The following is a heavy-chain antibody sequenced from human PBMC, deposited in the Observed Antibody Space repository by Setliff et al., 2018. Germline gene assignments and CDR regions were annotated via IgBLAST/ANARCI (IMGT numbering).Heavy chain of an antibody. CDR1: GFPFSTYR. J-gene: IGHJ4*02. CDR3: ARTCSGSGCYAGLES. V-gene: IGHV3-33*08. D-gene: IGHD2-15*01. CDR2: LWDDGGNK. Sequence: PGGSLRLSCAASGFPFSTYRMHWVRQAPGKGLEWVAVLWDDGGNKYHADSVKGRLTISRDNSKNTLYLQMNSLRPEDTAVYYCARTCSGSGCYAGLESWGQGTPVTVSS.